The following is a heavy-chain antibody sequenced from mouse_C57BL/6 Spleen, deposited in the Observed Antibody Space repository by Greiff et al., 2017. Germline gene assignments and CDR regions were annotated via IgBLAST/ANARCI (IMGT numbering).Heavy chain of an antibody. Sequence: VQLQQSGAELARPGASVKMSCKASGYTFTSYTMHWVKQRPGQGLEWIGYINPSSGYTKYNQKFKDKATLTADKSSSPAYVQLSSLTSEDSAVYYCARGSGVDYFDYWGQGTTLTVSS. V-gene: IGHV1-4*01. CDR3: ARGSGVDYFDY. CDR1: GYTFTSYT. J-gene: IGHJ2*01. CDR2: INPSSGYT. D-gene: IGHD3-1*01.